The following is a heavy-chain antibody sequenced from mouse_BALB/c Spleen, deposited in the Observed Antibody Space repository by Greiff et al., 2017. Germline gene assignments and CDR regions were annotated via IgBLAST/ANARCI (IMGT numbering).Heavy chain of an antibody. J-gene: IGHJ4*01. Sequence: EVKLMESGGGLVQPGGSRKLSCAASGFTFSDYYMYWVRQTPEKRLEWVATISDGGSYTYYPDSVKGRFTISRDNAKNNLYLQMSSLKSEDTAMYYCARGYDGYAMDYWGQGTSVTVSS. V-gene: IGHV5-4*02. D-gene: IGHD2-2*01. CDR2: ISDGGSYT. CDR3: ARGYDGYAMDY. CDR1: GFTFSDYY.